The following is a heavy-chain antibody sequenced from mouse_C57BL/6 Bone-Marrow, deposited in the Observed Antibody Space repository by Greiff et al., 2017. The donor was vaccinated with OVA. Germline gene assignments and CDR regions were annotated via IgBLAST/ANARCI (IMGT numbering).Heavy chain of an antibody. Sequence: QVQLKESGAELVRPGASVTLSCKASGYTFTDYEMHWVKQTPVHGLEWIGAIDPETGGTAYNQKFKGKAILTADKSSSTAYMELRSLKSEDSAVYYCTRELADYWGQGTTLTVSS. V-gene: IGHV1-15*01. J-gene: IGHJ2*01. D-gene: IGHD6-1*01. CDR1: GYTFTDYE. CDR3: TRELADY. CDR2: IDPETGGT.